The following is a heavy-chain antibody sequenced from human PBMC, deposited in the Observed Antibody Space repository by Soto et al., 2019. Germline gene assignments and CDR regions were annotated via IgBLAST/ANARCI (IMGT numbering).Heavy chain of an antibody. D-gene: IGHD3-3*01. CDR1: GFTFSSYS. CDR2: ISSSSSTI. CDR3: AREGHGTIFGLASASDY. J-gene: IGHJ4*02. V-gene: IGHV3-48*01. Sequence: GGSLRLSCAASGFTFSSYSMNWVRQAPGKGLEWVSYISSSSSTIYYADSVKGRFTISRDNAKNSLYLQMNSLRAEDTAVYYCAREGHGTIFGLASASDYWGQGPLVTLSS.